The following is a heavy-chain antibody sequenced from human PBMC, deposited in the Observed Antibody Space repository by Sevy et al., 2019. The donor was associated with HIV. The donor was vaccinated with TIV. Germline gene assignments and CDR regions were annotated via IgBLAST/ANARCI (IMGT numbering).Heavy chain of an antibody. CDR1: GFNFNNYA. CDR3: AKTPFMDFWNDYYSFYFDF. CDR2: ISFSGSKT. Sequence: GGSLRLSFAAAGFNFNNYAMTWVRQAPGKGLEWVSGISFSGSKTYYAESVKGRFSISRDPSKNTRYLQMNNVRVEDTAVYFCAKTPFMDFWNDYYSFYFDFWGQGTLVTVSS. V-gene: IGHV3-23*01. D-gene: IGHD3-3*01. J-gene: IGHJ4*02.